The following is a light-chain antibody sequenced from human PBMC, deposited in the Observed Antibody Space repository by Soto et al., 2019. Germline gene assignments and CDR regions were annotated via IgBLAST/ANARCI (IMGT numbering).Light chain of an antibody. Sequence: QSALTQPASVSGSPGQSITISCTGTSSDVGSYRLVSWYQHHPGKAPKLIIYEVTERPSGVSNRFSGSKSGNTASLTISVLQAEDEADYYCCSYAGSSTYVFGSGTKLTVL. V-gene: IGLV2-23*02. CDR1: SSDVGSYRL. CDR2: EVT. J-gene: IGLJ1*01. CDR3: CSYAGSSTYV.